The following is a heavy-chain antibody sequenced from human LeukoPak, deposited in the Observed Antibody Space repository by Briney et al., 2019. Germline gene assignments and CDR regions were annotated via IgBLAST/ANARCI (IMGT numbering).Heavy chain of an antibody. CDR2: IIPIFGTA. J-gene: IGHJ3*02. D-gene: IGHD7-27*01. V-gene: IGHV1-69*06. CDR3: ARGTGANGDAFDI. CDR1: GGTFSSYA. Sequence: SVEVSCKASGGTFSSYAISWVRQAPGQGLEWMGGIIPIFGTANYAQKFQGRVTITADKSTSTAYMELSSLRSEDTAVYYCARGTGANGDAFDIWGQGTMVTVSS.